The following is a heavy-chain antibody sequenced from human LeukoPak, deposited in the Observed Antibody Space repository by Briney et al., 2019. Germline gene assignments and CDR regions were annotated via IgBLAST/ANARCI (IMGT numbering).Heavy chain of an antibody. Sequence: PSETLSLTCTVSGGSISSYYWSWIRQPPGKGLEWIGRIYTSGSTNYNPSLKSRVTMSVDTSKNQFSLKLSSVTAADTAVYYCARDPNYYDGNDAFDIWGQGTMVTVSS. CDR1: GGSISSYY. J-gene: IGHJ3*02. D-gene: IGHD3-22*01. CDR3: ARDPNYYDGNDAFDI. CDR2: IYTSGST. V-gene: IGHV4-4*07.